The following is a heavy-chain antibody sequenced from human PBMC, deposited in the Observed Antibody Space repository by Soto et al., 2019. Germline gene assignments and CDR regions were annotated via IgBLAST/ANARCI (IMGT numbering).Heavy chain of an antibody. V-gene: IGHV4-34*01. Sequence: SETLSLTCAVYGGSFSGYYWSWIRQPPGKGPEWIGEIYHSGSTNYNPSLKSRVTISVDKSKNQFSLKLSSVTAADTAVYYCARALYYYDSSGEFDYWGQGTLVTVSS. CDR3: ARALYYYDSSGEFDY. CDR1: GGSFSGYY. CDR2: IYHSGST. D-gene: IGHD3-22*01. J-gene: IGHJ4*02.